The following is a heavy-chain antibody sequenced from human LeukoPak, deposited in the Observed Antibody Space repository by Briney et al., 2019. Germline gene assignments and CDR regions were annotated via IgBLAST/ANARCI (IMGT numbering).Heavy chain of an antibody. CDR3: LQQLGHYYYMDV. CDR1: GGSISSGSYY. CDR2: IYYSGST. D-gene: IGHD6-13*01. Sequence: PSETLSLTCTVSGGSISSGSYYWGWIRQPPGKGLEWIGSIYYSGSTYYNPSLKSRVTISVDTSKNQFSLKLSSVTAADTAVYYCLQQLGHYYYMDVWGKGTTVTVSS. J-gene: IGHJ6*03. V-gene: IGHV4-39*01.